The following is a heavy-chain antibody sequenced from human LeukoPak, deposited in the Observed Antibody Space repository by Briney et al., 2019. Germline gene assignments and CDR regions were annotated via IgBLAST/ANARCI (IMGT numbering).Heavy chain of an antibody. V-gene: IGHV3-30*02. J-gene: IGHJ6*04. CDR1: GFSFSGYG. D-gene: IGHD2-15*01. CDR3: AKVMAPGRIRFFPLFMDL. Sequence: LAGGSLRLSCAASGFSFSGYGMHWVRQAPGKGLEWVAFIRYDGSNEYYADSVKGRFTISRDKSKNTLSLQMNGLRVEDTAVYYWAKVMAPGRIRFFPLFMDLWGKGTTVTVSA. CDR2: IRYDGSNE.